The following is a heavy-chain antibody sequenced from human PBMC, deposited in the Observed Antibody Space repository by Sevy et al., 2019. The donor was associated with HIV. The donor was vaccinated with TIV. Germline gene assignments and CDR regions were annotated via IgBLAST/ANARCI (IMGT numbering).Heavy chain of an antibody. Sequence: GGSLRLSCTTSGFTFGDYALSWFRQAPGKGLQWVTFIRGKTYGGTAEYAASVKGRFTISRDDSASIAYLQMNSLKTEDTAVYYCTRGPSGNSLVSFDYWGQGTLVTVSS. CDR3: TRGPSGNSLVSFDY. D-gene: IGHD1-26*01. J-gene: IGHJ4*02. CDR1: GFTFGDYA. V-gene: IGHV3-49*03. CDR2: IRGKTYGGTA.